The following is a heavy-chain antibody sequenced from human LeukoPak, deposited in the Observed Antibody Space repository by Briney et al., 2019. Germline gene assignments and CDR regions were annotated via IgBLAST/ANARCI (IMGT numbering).Heavy chain of an antibody. CDR1: GGSISSSSYY. J-gene: IGHJ4*01. CDR3: ASDSSSWYLGLYYFDY. CDR2: IYYSGST. D-gene: IGHD6-13*01. V-gene: IGHV4-39*07. Sequence: SETLSLTCTVSGGSISSSSYYWGWIRQPPGKGLEWIGSIYYSGSTNYNPALKSRVTISVDTSKNQFSLKLSSVTAADTAVYYCASDSSSWYLGLYYFDYWGHGTLVTVSS.